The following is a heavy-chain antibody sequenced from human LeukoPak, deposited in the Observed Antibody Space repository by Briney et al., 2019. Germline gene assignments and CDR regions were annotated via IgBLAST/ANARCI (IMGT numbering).Heavy chain of an antibody. Sequence: PSETLSLTCTVSGGSISTYWTWIRQPPGKGLEWIGYIYYTGATSYNPSLKSRVIISVDTSKKQFSLKLTSVTAADAAVYYCARYGGSGWVIDNWGRGTLVTVSS. CDR2: IYYTGAT. CDR1: GGSISTY. J-gene: IGHJ4*02. V-gene: IGHV4-59*08. CDR3: ARYGGSGWVIDN. D-gene: IGHD6-19*01.